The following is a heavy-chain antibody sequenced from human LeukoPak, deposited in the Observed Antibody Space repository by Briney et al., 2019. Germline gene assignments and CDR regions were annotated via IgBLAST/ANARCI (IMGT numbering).Heavy chain of an antibody. V-gene: IGHV3-30-3*01. J-gene: IGHJ4*02. CDR2: ISYDGSDK. CDR3: ARVQGDGYIPLRY. D-gene: IGHD5-24*01. Sequence: PGGSLRLSCAASGFTFSSYAMHWVRQAPGKGLEWVAVISYDGSDKYYADSVKGRLTISRDNSKNTLYLQMNSLRAEDTAVYYCARVQGDGYIPLRYWGQGTLVTVSS. CDR1: GFTFSSYA.